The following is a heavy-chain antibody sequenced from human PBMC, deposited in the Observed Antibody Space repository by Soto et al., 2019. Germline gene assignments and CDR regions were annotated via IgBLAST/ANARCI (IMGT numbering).Heavy chain of an antibody. D-gene: IGHD3-22*01. Sequence: PGGSLRLSCAASGFTFSSYAMSWVRQAPGKGLEWVSAISGSGGSTYYADSVKGRFTISRDNSKNTLYLQMNSLRAEDMAVYYCAKDPLVSGYYAPGLVYFDYWGQGTLVTVSS. CDR2: ISGSGGST. CDR1: GFTFSSYA. V-gene: IGHV3-23*01. J-gene: IGHJ4*02. CDR3: AKDPLVSGYYAPGLVYFDY.